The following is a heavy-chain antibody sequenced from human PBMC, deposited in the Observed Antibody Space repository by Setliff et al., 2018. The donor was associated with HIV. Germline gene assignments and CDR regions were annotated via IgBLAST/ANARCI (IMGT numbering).Heavy chain of an antibody. CDR3: ARLGAEDFSDYDWVDY. CDR2: INHSGDT. V-gene: IGHV4-61*08. D-gene: IGHD5-12*01. J-gene: IGHJ4*02. Sequence: SETLSLTCTVFGGSVRSDDYYWSWIRQPPGKGLEWIGEINHSGDTNYNPSLKSRVTISVDTSKNQFSLNLNSVTAADTAVYYCARLGAEDFSDYDWVDYWGQGTLVTVSS. CDR1: GGSVRSDDYY.